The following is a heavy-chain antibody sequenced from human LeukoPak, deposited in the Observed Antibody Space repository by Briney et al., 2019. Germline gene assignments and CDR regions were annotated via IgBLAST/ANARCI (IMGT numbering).Heavy chain of an antibody. D-gene: IGHD6-19*01. J-gene: IGHJ4*02. CDR1: GGSINNYY. V-gene: IGHV4-4*07. CDR2: MYPSGST. Sequence: PSETLSLTCTVSGGSINNYYWSWIRRPAEKGLEWIGRMYPSGSTNYSPSLKSRLTVSLDTSKNQFSLKLTSVTAADTAIYYCARDGGSGWYDYWGQGTLVTVSS. CDR3: ARDGGSGWYDY.